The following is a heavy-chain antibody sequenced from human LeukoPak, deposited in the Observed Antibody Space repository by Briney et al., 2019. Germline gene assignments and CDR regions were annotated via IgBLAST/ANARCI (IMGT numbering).Heavy chain of an antibody. D-gene: IGHD3-22*01. CDR3: TRHYDSSGYPSLNYFDY. CDR1: GGTFSTYA. Sequence: SVKVSCKASGGTFSTYAISWVRQAPGQGLEWMGRVIPMFGTADYVQKFQGRVTITADKSTSTAYMELSSLRSEDTAVYYCTRHYDSSGYPSLNYFDYWGQGTLVTVSS. CDR2: VIPMFGTA. J-gene: IGHJ4*02. V-gene: IGHV1-69*06.